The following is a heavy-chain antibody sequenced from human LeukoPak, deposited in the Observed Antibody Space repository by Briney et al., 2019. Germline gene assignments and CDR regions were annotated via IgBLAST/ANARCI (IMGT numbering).Heavy chain of an antibody. V-gene: IGHV3-15*01. J-gene: IGHJ4*02. Sequence: AGGSLRLSCAASGFTFSNAWMSWVRQAPGKGLEWVGRIKSKTDGGTTDYAAPVKGRFTISRDDSKNTLYLQMNSLKTEDTAVYYCTVAYYYDSSGYRSAIDYWGQGTLVTVSS. D-gene: IGHD3-22*01. CDR3: TVAYYYDSSGYRSAIDY. CDR1: GFTFSNAW. CDR2: IKSKTDGGTT.